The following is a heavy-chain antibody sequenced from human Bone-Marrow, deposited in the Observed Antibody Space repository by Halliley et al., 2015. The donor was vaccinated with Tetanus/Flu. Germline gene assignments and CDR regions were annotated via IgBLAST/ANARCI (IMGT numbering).Heavy chain of an antibody. Sequence: WVANIDEDGTEKNYVDSAKGRFTISRDNAKNSLSLRLNGLRLEDTAVYYCARERFNFNVDPFDEWGQGTLVTVSS. V-gene: IGHV3-7*04. CDR3: ARERFNFNVDPFDE. CDR2: IDEDGTEK. D-gene: IGHD1-1*01. J-gene: IGHJ4*02.